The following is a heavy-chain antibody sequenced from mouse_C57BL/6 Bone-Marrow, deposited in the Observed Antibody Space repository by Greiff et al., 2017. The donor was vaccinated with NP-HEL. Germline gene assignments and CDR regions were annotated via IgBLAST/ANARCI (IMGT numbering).Heavy chain of an antibody. D-gene: IGHD3-2*02. J-gene: IGHJ3*01. CDR3: ARRDSSGYVPFAY. Sequence: VHVKQSVAELVRPGASVKLSCTASGFNIKNTYMHWVKQRPEQGLEWIGRIDPANGNTKYAPKFQGKATITADTSSNTAYLQLSSLTSEDTAIYYCARRDSSGYVPFAYWGQGTLVTVSA. CDR2: IDPANGNT. V-gene: IGHV14-3*01. CDR1: GFNIKNTY.